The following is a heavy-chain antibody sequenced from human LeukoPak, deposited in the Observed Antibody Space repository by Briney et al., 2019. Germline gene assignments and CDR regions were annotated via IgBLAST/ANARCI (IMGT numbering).Heavy chain of an antibody. CDR1: GYTFTSYD. CDR2: MNPNSGNT. J-gene: IGHJ4*02. CDR3: ARGLGDDFRSGYYSFDY. Sequence: ASVKVSCKASGYTFTSYDINWVRQATGQGLEWMGWMNPNSGNTGYAQKFQGRVTMTRNTSISTAYMELSSLRSEDTAVYYCARGLGDDFRSGYYSFDYWGQGTLVTVSS. D-gene: IGHD3-3*01. V-gene: IGHV1-8*01.